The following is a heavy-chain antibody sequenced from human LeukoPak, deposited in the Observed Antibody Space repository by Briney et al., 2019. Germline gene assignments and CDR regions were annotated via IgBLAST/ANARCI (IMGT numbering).Heavy chain of an antibody. CDR3: ARERQALDY. Sequence: SETLSLTRTVSGGSISSYYWSWIRQPPGKGLEWIGYIYHSGSTYYNPSLKSRVTISVDRSKNQFSLKLSSVTAADTAVYYCARERQALDYWGQGTLVTVSS. CDR2: IYHSGST. CDR1: GGSISSYY. V-gene: IGHV4-59*12. J-gene: IGHJ4*02.